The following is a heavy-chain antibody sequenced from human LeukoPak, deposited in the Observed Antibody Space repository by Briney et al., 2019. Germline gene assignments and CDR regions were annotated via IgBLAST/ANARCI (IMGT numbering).Heavy chain of an antibody. D-gene: IGHD3-3*01. CDR3: ARFARPDFRYYYYYYMDV. CDR2: IYYSGST. J-gene: IGHJ6*03. CDR1: GGSISSSSYY. Sequence: SETLSLTCTVSGGSISSSSYYWGWIRQPPGKGLEWIGSIYYSGSTYYNPSLKSRVTISVDTSKNQFSLKLSSVTAADTAVYYCARFARPDFRYYYYYYMDVWGKGTTVTVSS. V-gene: IGHV4-39*07.